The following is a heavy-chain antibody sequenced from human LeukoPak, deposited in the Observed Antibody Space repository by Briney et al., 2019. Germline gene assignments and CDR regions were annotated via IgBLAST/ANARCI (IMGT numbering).Heavy chain of an antibody. CDR2: ISSSGSII. CDR3: ARAWEGSSLDY. Sequence: GGSLRLSCAASGFTFSDYYMTWIRQAPGKGLEWVSYISSSGSIIYYADSLKGRFTISRDNAKNSLYLQMNSLRAEDTAVYYCARAWEGSSLDYWGQGALVTVSS. CDR1: GFTFSDYY. D-gene: IGHD6-6*01. V-gene: IGHV3-11*01. J-gene: IGHJ4*02.